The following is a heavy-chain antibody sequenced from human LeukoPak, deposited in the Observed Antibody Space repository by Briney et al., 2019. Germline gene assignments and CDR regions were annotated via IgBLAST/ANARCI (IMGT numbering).Heavy chain of an antibody. D-gene: IGHD4-23*01. CDR3: ARHRYGGKPADY. CDR1: GGSISSSSYY. CDR2: IYYSGST. Sequence: PSETLSLTCTVSGGSISSSSYYWGWIRQPPGKGLEWIGSIYYSGSTYYNPSLKSRVTISVDTSKNQFSLKLSSVTAADTAVYYCARHRYGGKPADYWGQGTLVTVSS. V-gene: IGHV4-39*01. J-gene: IGHJ4*02.